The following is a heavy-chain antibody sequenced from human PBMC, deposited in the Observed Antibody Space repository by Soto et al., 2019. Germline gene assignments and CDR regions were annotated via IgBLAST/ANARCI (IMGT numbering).Heavy chain of an antibody. CDR2: IIPIFGTA. D-gene: IGHD5-12*01. CDR3: ARTHGGYSGYGPFDY. Sequence: SVKVSCKASGGTFSSYAISWVRQAPGQGLEWMGGIIPIFGTANYAQKFQGRVTITADESTSTAYMELSSLRSEDTAVYYCARTHGGYSGYGPFDYWGQGTLVTVSS. V-gene: IGHV1-69*13. J-gene: IGHJ4*02. CDR1: GGTFSSYA.